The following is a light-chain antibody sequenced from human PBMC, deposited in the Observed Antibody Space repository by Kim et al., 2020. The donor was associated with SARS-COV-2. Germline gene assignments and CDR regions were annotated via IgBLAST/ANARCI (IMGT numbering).Light chain of an antibody. CDR2: ANT. V-gene: IGLV1-44*01. CDR1: SSNIGRNT. CDR3: AAWDDSLNGVA. J-gene: IGLJ2*01. Sequence: GQRVTISCAGGSSNIGRNTVNWYQQLPGTAPKLLIFANTRRPSGVPDRFSGSKSGTSASLAISGLQSEDEAFYYCAAWDDSLNGVAFGGGTQLTVL.